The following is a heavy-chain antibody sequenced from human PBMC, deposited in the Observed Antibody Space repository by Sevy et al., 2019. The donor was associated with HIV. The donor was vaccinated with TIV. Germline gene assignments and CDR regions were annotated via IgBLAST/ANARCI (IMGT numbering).Heavy chain of an antibody. V-gene: IGHV3-74*01. CDR2: IDSDGSGT. CDR3: ARTGSYADTYYYYYAMDV. D-gene: IGHD3-16*01. Sequence: GGSLRLSCAVSGFTFSSYWMHWVRQAPGKGLVWVSRIDSDGSGTRYADSVKGRFTIFRDNTKNSLFLQMNSLRAEDTAVYYCARTGSYADTYYYYYAMDVWGPGTTVTVSS. CDR1: GFTFSSYW. J-gene: IGHJ6*02.